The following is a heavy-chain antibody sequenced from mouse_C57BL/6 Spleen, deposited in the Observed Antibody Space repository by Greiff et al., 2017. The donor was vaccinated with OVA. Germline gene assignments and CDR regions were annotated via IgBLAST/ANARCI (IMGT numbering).Heavy chain of an antibody. CDR3: ARDNGYYVGAY. D-gene: IGHD2-3*01. CDR1: GYSITSGYY. V-gene: IGHV3-6*01. CDR2: ISYDGSN. Sequence: EVQLQQSGPGLVKPSQSLSLTCSVTGYSITSGYYWNWIRQFPGNKLEWMGYISYDGSNNYNPSLKNRISITRDTSKNQFFLKLNSVTTEDTATYYCARDNGYYVGAYWGQGTLVTVSA. J-gene: IGHJ3*01.